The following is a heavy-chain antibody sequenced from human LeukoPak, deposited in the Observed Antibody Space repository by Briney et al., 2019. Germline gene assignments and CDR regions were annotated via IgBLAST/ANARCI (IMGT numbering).Heavy chain of an antibody. Sequence: PGGSLRLSCAASGFTFSSYSMNWVRQAPGKGLEWVSSISSSSSYIYYADSMKGRFTISRDNAKNSLYLQMNSLRAEDTAVYYCAGAEGYYYYMDVWGKGTTVTISS. J-gene: IGHJ6*03. CDR1: GFTFSSYS. V-gene: IGHV3-21*01. CDR3: AGAEGYYYYMDV. CDR2: ISSSSSYI.